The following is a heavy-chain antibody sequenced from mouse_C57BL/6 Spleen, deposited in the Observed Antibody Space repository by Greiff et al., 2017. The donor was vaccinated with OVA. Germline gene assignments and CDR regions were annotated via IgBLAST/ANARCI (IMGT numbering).Heavy chain of an antibody. CDR2: ISSGGSYT. CDR3: ARSYYSNYGPMDY. CDR1: GFTFSSYG. J-gene: IGHJ4*01. V-gene: IGHV5-6*02. D-gene: IGHD2-5*01. Sequence: DVKLVESGGDLVKPGGSLKLSCAASGFTFSSYGMSWVRQTPDKRLEWVATISSGGSYTYYPDSVKGRFTISRDNAKNTLYLQMSSLKSEDTAMYYCARSYYSNYGPMDYWGQGTSVTVSS.